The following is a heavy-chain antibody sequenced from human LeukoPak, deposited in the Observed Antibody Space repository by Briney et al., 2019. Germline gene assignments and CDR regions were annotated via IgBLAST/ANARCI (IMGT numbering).Heavy chain of an antibody. CDR1: GYTFTGYY. Sequence: ASVKVSCKASGYTFTGYYMHWVRQAPGQGLEWMAWISTYNGDTHYAQKFQGRVTMTTDTSTSTAYMELRSLRSDDTAVYYCARDPSNTSGRYVYFDYWGQGTLVTVSS. J-gene: IGHJ4*02. CDR2: ISTYNGDT. CDR3: ARDPSNTSGRYVYFDY. V-gene: IGHV1-18*04. D-gene: IGHD6-19*01.